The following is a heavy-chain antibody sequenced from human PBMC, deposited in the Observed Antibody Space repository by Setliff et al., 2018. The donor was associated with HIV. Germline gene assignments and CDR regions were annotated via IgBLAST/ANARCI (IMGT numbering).Heavy chain of an antibody. CDR3: AIDVIGGWPRPMPDF. D-gene: IGHD2-2*01. V-gene: IGHV1-69*13. CDR1: GGTINTFT. J-gene: IGHJ4*02. Sequence: SVKVSCKASGGTINTFTITWVRQAPGHGLQWLGGIVPKFGTANYARKFQGRVRITADESTNTSYMELSSLTAEDTAVYYCAIDVIGGWPRPMPDFWGPGTLVTVSS. CDR2: IVPKFGTA.